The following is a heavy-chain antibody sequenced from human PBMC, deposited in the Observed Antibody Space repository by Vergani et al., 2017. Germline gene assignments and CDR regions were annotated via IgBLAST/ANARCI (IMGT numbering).Heavy chain of an antibody. V-gene: IGHV4-39*01. D-gene: IGHD6-19*01. Sequence: QLQLQESGPGLVKPSETLSLTCTVSGGSISSSSYYWGWIRQPPGKGLEWIGSIYYSGSTYYNPSLKSRVTISVDTSKNQFSLKLSSVTAADTAVYYCARVERIWIAVAGQPYYYYYGMDVWGQGTTVTVSS. CDR1: GGSISSSSYY. J-gene: IGHJ6*02. CDR2: IYYSGST. CDR3: ARVERIWIAVAGQPYYYYYGMDV.